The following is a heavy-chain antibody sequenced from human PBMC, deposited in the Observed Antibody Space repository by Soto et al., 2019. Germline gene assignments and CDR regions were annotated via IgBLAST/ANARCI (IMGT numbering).Heavy chain of an antibody. D-gene: IGHD3-9*01. CDR3: AMHLTAGGMDV. J-gene: IGHJ6*02. CDR2: IWYDGSSK. CDR1: GFTFSSYG. Sequence: QVQLVESGGGVVQPGRSLRLSCAASGFTFSSYGMHWVRQAPGKGLEWVAVIWYDGSSKYYADSVKGRFTISRDNSKNTLYLQMNSLRAEDTAVDYCAMHLTAGGMDVWGQGTTVTVSS. V-gene: IGHV3-33*01.